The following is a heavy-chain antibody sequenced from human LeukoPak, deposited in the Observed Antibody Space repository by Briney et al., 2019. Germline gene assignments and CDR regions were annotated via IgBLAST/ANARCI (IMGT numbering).Heavy chain of an antibody. CDR3: ARVWRTATSGSNWFDP. D-gene: IGHD6-19*01. CDR2: MNPNSGDT. CDR1: GYTFTDSY. V-gene: IGHV1-2*02. Sequence: ASVRVSCKASGYTFTDSYMYWVRQAPGQGLEWMAWMNPNSGDTNYAQKFQGRATMTRDTSISTSYIELSRLRSDDTAVYYCARVWRTATSGSNWFDPWGQGTLVTVSS. J-gene: IGHJ5*02.